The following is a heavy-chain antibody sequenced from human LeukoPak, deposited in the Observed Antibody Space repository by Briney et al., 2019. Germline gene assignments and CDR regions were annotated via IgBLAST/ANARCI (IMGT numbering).Heavy chain of an antibody. D-gene: IGHD4-23*01. V-gene: IGHV1-46*01. Sequence: ASVKVSCKASGGIFSNYAISWVRQAPGQGLEWMGIINPSGGSTSYAQKFQGRVTMTRDMSTSTDYMELSSLRSEDTAVYYCARDNSVEDTAWWFDPWGQGTLVTVSS. CDR2: INPSGGST. CDR1: GGIFSNYA. J-gene: IGHJ5*02. CDR3: ARDNSVEDTAWWFDP.